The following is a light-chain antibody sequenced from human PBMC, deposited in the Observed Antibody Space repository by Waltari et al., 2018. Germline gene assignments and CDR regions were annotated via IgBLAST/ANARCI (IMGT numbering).Light chain of an antibody. J-gene: IGKJ1*01. CDR2: GAS. CDR3: QQYYNWLWT. CDR1: PSVSST. Sequence: EIVMTQSPATLSVSLGDRATLSCRASPSVSSTLAWYQQRPGQAPRLLIYGASTRATGVPARFSGSGSGTEFTLTISSLQSEDFAIYYCQQYYNWLWTFGQGTKVEIK. V-gene: IGKV3-15*01.